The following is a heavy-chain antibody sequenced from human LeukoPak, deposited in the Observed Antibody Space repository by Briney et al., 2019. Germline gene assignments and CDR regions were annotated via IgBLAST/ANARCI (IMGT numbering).Heavy chain of an antibody. CDR3: ARGSELERRGRSYRYDAFDI. D-gene: IGHD1-1*01. V-gene: IGHV1-69*04. CDR2: IIPILGIA. CDR1: GGTFSSYA. Sequence: SVKVSCKASGGTFSSYAISWVRQAPGQGLEWMGRIIPILGIANYAQKFQGRVTITTDESTSTAYMELSSLRSEDTAVYYCARGSELERRGRSYRYDAFDIWGQGTMVTVSS. J-gene: IGHJ3*02.